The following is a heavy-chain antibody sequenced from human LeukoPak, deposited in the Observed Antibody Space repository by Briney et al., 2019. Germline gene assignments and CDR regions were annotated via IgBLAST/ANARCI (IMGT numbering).Heavy chain of an antibody. CDR3: AILYGSGIKRGWFDP. V-gene: IGHV5-51*01. D-gene: IGHD3-10*01. J-gene: IGHJ5*02. CDR1: GYSFTSYW. Sequence: GESLKISCKGSGYSFTSYWIGWVRQMPGKGLEWMGIIYPGDSDTRYSPSFQGQVTISADKSISTAYLQWSSLKASDTAMYYWAILYGSGIKRGWFDPWGQGTLVTVSS. CDR2: IYPGDSDT.